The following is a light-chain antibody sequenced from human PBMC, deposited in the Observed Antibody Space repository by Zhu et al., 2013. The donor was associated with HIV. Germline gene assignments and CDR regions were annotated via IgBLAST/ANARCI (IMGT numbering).Light chain of an antibody. J-gene: IGKJ3*01. CDR1: QSVANS. CDR3: QQRNNWPPVFT. Sequence: EIVLTQSPVTLSLSPGERATLSCRASQSVANSLAWYQQKPGQAPRLLIYDVSNRATGIPARFSGNGSGTDFTLTISSLEPEDFAIYYCQQRNNWPPVFTFGPGTKVDIK. V-gene: IGKV3-11*01. CDR2: DVS.